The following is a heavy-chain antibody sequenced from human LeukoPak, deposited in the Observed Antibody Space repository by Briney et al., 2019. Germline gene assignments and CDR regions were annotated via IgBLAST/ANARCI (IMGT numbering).Heavy chain of an antibody. CDR3: AGGPRFHLYYFDY. CDR2: IYYSGST. Sequence: PSETLSLTCTVSGGSISSSSYYWGWIRQPPGKGLEWIGSIYYSGSTYYNPSLKSRVTISVDTSKNQFSLKLSSVTAADTAVYYCAGGPRFHLYYFDYWGQGTLVTVSS. J-gene: IGHJ4*02. D-gene: IGHD5/OR15-5a*01. V-gene: IGHV4-39*07. CDR1: GGSISSSSYY.